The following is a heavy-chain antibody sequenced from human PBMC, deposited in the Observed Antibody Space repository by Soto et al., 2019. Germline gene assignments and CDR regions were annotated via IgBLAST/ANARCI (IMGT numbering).Heavy chain of an antibody. Sequence: PETLRVPYDVSGHSMREYYWSWIRQSPGKGLEWLGYIYNRGRVNTNPSLQSRATISMDTSKNQLSLNLRSVTAEDTAVYYCARACVEILREVANYNIHVLGQWPTVSVS. CDR3: ARACVEILREVANYNIHV. CDR2: IYNRGRV. CDR1: GHSMREYY. D-gene: IGHD3-10*01. J-gene: IGHJ6*02. V-gene: IGHV4-34*11.